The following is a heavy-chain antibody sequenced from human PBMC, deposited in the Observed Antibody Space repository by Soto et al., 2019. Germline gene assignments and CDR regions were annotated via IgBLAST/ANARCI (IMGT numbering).Heavy chain of an antibody. CDR1: GGSISSGDYY. D-gene: IGHD6-6*01. Sequence: QVQLQESGPGLVKPSQTLSLTCTVSGGSISSGDYYWSWIRQPPGKGLEWIRYIYHSGSTSYNPSLKSRVTISVNTSKNQFSLKLSSVTAADTAVYYCARERPDGARLDPWGQGTLVTVSS. V-gene: IGHV4-30-4*01. J-gene: IGHJ5*02. CDR2: IYHSGST. CDR3: ARERPDGARLDP.